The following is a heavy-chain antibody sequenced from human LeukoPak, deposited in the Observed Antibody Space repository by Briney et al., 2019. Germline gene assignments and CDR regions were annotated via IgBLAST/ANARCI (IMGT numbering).Heavy chain of an antibody. CDR3: ARDPLEWSENYFDY. CDR1: VYTFTSYG. J-gene: IGHJ4*02. Sequence: GASVKVSFTSSVYTFTSYGISWVRQAPGQGLEWMGWISAYNGNTNYAQKLQGRVTMTTDTSTSTAYMELRSLRSDDTAVYYCARDPLEWSENYFDYWGQGTLVTVSS. D-gene: IGHD3-3*01. CDR2: ISAYNGNT. V-gene: IGHV1-18*01.